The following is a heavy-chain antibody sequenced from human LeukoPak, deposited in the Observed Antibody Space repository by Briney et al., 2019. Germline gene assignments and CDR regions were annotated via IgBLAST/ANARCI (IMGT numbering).Heavy chain of an antibody. CDR2: MNPNSGNT. CDR1: GYTFTSYD. CDR3: ARVAVAGLHFDY. V-gene: IGHV1-8*01. Sequence: GASVKVSCKASGYTFTSYDINWVRQATGQGLEWMGWMNPNSGNTGYAQKFQGRVTMTRNTSISTAYMELSSLRSEDTAVYYCARVAVAGLHFDYWGQGTLVTVSS. J-gene: IGHJ4*02. D-gene: IGHD6-19*01.